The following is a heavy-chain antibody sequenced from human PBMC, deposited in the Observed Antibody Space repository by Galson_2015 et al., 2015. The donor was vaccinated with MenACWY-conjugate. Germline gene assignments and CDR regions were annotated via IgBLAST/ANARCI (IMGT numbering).Heavy chain of an antibody. CDR3: SRGYDWCSYFRA. CDR2: VDRVGAT. CDR1: GFSVTDNR. V-gene: IGHV3-53*01. Sequence: LRLSCAVSGFSVTDNRLSWVRQAPGKGPEWIAMVDRVGATIYADSVRGRFTVSRDNFKNTVILQMNSLRAEDTAVYRCSRGYDWCSYFRAWGQGAQVTVSS. D-gene: IGHD2-8*01. J-gene: IGHJ5*02.